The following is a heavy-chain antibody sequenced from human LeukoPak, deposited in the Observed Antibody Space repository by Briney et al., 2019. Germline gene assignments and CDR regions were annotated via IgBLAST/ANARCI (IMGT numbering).Heavy chain of an antibody. Sequence: PGGSLRLSCAASGFTFSSYGMHWVRQAPGKGLEWVAFIRYDGSNKYYADSVKGRFTISRDNSKNTLYLQMNSLRAEDTAVYYCARDQGGYYDSSGVFDYWGQGTLVTVSS. CDR3: ARDQGGYYDSSGVFDY. D-gene: IGHD3-22*01. CDR1: GFTFSSYG. J-gene: IGHJ4*02. CDR2: IRYDGSNK. V-gene: IGHV3-30*02.